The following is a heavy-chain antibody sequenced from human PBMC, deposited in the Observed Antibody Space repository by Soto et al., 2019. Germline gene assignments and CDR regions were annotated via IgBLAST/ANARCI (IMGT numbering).Heavy chain of an antibody. Sequence: PGGSLRLSCAASGFTFSSYGMHWVRQPPGKGLEWVAIIWYDGSNKYYADSVKGRFIISRDNSQNTLYLEMNSLRAEDTALYYCARDSYQTYYYRQGHFDFCGQGALVTVSS. CDR2: IWYDGSNK. J-gene: IGHJ4*02. CDR1: GFTFSSYG. V-gene: IGHV3-33*01. D-gene: IGHD3-10*01. CDR3: ARDSYQTYYYRQGHFDF.